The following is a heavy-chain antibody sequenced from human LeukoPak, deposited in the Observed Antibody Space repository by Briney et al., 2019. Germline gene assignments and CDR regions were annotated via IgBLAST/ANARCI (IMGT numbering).Heavy chain of an antibody. D-gene: IGHD6-6*01. V-gene: IGHV1-69*13. J-gene: IGHJ3*02. CDR1: GGTFSSYA. CDR3: ARDIEYSSSLVLRGAFDI. Sequence: SVKVSCKASGGTFSSYAISWVRQAPGQGLEWMGGIIPIFGTANYAQKFQGRVTITADESTSTAYMELSSLRSEDTAVYYCARDIEYSSSLVLRGAFDIWGQGTMVTVSS. CDR2: IIPIFGTA.